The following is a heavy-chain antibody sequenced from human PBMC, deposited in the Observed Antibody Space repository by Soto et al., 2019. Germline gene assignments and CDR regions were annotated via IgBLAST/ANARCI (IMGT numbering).Heavy chain of an antibody. D-gene: IGHD2-2*01. CDR1: GGSISSYY. J-gene: IGHJ5*02. Sequence: SETLSLTCTVSGGSISSYYWSWIRQPPGKGLEWIGYIYYSGSTNYNPSLKSRVTISVDTSKNQFSLKLSSVTAADTAVYYCARRYCSSTSCYNWFDPWGQGTLVTV. CDR2: IYYSGST. V-gene: IGHV4-59*08. CDR3: ARRYCSSTSCYNWFDP.